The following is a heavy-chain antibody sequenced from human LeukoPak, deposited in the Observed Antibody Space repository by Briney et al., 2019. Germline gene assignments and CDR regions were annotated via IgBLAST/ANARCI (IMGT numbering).Heavy chain of an antibody. D-gene: IGHD1/OR15-1a*01. CDR3: ASQTRTQYLDY. CDR2: IYQSGST. J-gene: IGHJ4*02. Sequence: PSETLSLTCAVSGGSISSGGYPWSWIRQPPGKGLEWIGYIYQSGSTYYNPSLKSRVTISVDRSKNQFSLKLSSVTAADTAVYYCASQTRTQYLDYWGQGTLVTVSS. V-gene: IGHV4-30-2*01. CDR1: GGSISSGGYP.